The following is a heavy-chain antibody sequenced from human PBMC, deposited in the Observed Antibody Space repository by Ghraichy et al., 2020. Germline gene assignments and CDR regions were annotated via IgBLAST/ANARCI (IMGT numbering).Heavy chain of an antibody. CDR3: ARDALAGSYYYYYYGMDV. CDR2: ISAYNGNT. Sequence: ASVKVSCKASGYTFTSYGISWVRQAPGQGLEWMGWISAYNGNTNYAQKLQGRVTMTTDTSTSTAYMELRSLRSDDTAVYYCARDALAGSYYYYYYGMDVWGQGTTVTVSS. D-gene: IGHD3-10*01. V-gene: IGHV1-18*01. J-gene: IGHJ6*02. CDR1: GYTFTSYG.